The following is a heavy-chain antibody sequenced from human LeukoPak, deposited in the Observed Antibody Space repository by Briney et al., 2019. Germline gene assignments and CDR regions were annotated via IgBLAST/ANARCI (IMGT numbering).Heavy chain of an antibody. CDR1: GGSISSSSYY. V-gene: IGHV4-39*07. CDR3: ARGYGSGSYYGGGTYYFDY. Sequence: PSETLSLTCTVSGGSISSSSYYWGWIRQPPGKGLEWIGSIYYSGSTNYNPSLKSRVTISVDTSKNQFSLKLSSVTAADTAVYYCARGYGSGSYYGGGTYYFDYWGQGTLVTVSS. D-gene: IGHD3-10*01. CDR2: IYYSGST. J-gene: IGHJ4*02.